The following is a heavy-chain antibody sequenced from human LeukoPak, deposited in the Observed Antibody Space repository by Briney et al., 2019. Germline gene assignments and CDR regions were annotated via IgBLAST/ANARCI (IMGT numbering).Heavy chain of an antibody. J-gene: IGHJ6*02. V-gene: IGHV4-59*01. CDR2: IYYSGST. CDR1: GGSISSYY. D-gene: IGHD1-26*01. Sequence: SETLSLTCTVSGGSISSYYWSWIRQPPGKGLEWIGYIYYSGSTNYNPSLKSRVTISVDTSKNQFSLKLSSVTAADTAVYYCARVKEWELLGLGYYYGMDDWGQGTTVTVSS. CDR3: ARVKEWELLGLGYYYGMDD.